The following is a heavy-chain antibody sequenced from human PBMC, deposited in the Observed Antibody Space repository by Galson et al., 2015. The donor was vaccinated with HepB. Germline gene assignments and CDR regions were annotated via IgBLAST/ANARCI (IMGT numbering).Heavy chain of an antibody. D-gene: IGHD3-10*01. V-gene: IGHV3-23*01. CDR1: GFSFSSYA. J-gene: IGHJ6*02. CDR2: ISGSGGST. CDR3: AKDVMVRGLIPYYSGMDV. Sequence: SLRLSCAASGFSFSSYAMSWVRQAPGKGLEWVSTISGSGGSTYYADSVKGRFTIFRDNSKNTQYLQMNSLRVEDTAIYYCAKDVMVRGLIPYYSGMDVWGQGTTVTVSS.